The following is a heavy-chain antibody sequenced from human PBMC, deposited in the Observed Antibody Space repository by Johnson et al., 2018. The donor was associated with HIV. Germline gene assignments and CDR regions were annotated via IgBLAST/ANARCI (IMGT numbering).Heavy chain of an antibody. Sequence: VQLVEYGGGLVQPGGSLRLSCAASGFTFSSYDMHWVRQATGKGLEWVSAIGTAGDTYYPGSVKGRFTISRENAKNSLYLQMNSLRAGDTAGYYCARGSDSSGFNDAFDIWGQGTMVTVSS. CDR3: ARGSDSSGFNDAFDI. D-gene: IGHD3-22*01. CDR1: GFTFSSYD. V-gene: IGHV3-13*01. J-gene: IGHJ3*02. CDR2: IGTAGDT.